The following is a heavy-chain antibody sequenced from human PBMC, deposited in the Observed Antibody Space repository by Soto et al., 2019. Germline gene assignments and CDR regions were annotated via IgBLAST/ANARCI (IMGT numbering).Heavy chain of an antibody. CDR3: ARRSTIGGFRFDP. Sequence: GESLKISCRTSGYSFTTYWIGWVRQMPGKGLEWMAIIYPGDSDTKYSPSFQGQVTVSADKSNSTVFLQWSSLKASDTAIYYCARRSTIGGFRFDPWGQGTLVTVSS. D-gene: IGHD1-26*01. CDR2: IYPGDSDT. V-gene: IGHV5-51*01. J-gene: IGHJ5*02. CDR1: GYSFTTYW.